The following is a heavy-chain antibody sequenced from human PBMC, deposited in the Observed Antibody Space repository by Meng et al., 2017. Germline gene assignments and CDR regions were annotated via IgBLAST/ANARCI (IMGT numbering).Heavy chain of an antibody. Sequence: EVQVVESGGGLVRPGGSLRLSCAASGFTVSSNYMSWVRQASGKGLEWVSAISGSGGSTYYADSVKGRFTISRDNSKNTLYLQMNSLRAEDTAVYYCAKDQWELLDWGQGTLVTVSS. D-gene: IGHD1-26*01. CDR3: AKDQWELLD. CDR2: ISGSGGST. V-gene: IGHV3-23*04. CDR1: GFTVSSNY. J-gene: IGHJ4*02.